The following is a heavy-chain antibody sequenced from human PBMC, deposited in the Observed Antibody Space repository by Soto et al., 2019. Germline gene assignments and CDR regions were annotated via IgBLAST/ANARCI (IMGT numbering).Heavy chain of an antibody. Sequence: SETLSLTCTVSGGSISSGGYYWSWIRQHPGKGLEWIGYIYYSGSTYYNPSLKSRVTISVDTSKNQFSLKLSSVTAADTAVYYCAREGRGVRGVVVGMDVWGQGTTVTVSS. CDR3: AREGRGVRGVVVGMDV. J-gene: IGHJ6*02. CDR2: IYYSGST. V-gene: IGHV4-31*03. D-gene: IGHD3-10*01. CDR1: GGSISSGGYY.